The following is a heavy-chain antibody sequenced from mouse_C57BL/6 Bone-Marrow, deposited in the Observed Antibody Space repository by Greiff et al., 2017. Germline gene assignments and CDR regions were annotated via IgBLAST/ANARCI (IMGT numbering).Heavy chain of an antibody. CDR2: ISSGGSYT. J-gene: IGHJ3*01. CDR3: ARPRYDGFAY. Sequence: EVKLVESGGDLVKPGGSLKLSCAASGFTFSSYGMSWVRQTPDKRLEWVATISSGGSYTYYPDSVKGRFTISIDNAKNTLYLQMSSLKSEDTAMYYCARPRYDGFAYWGQGTLVTVSA. V-gene: IGHV5-6*01. D-gene: IGHD2-12*01. CDR1: GFTFSSYG.